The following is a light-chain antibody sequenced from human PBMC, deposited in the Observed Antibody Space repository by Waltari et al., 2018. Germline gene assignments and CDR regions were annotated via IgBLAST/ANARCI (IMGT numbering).Light chain of an antibody. CDR2: KVS. J-gene: IGKJ1*01. Sequence: EVVMTQFPLSLSVTLGQSASISCRSSQSLVSRDGNTYFNWFQQRPGQSPRRLLFKVSNRDSGVPDRFSGSGSGAAFTLTINRVEAEDVGFYYCMQGTDWPWTFGQGTKVEIK. CDR3: MQGTDWPWT. V-gene: IGKV2-30*01. CDR1: QSLVSRDGNTY.